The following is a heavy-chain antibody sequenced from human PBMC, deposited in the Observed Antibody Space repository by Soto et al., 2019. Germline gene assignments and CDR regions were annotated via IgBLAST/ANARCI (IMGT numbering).Heavy chain of an antibody. V-gene: IGHV1-46*03. CDR3: ARVIVAGTLFDY. CDR2: INPSGGST. CDR1: GYTFTSYA. Sequence: GASVKVSCKASGYTFTSYAMHWVRQAPGQGLEWMGIINPSGGSTSYAQKFQGRVTMTRDTSTSTVYMELSSLRSEDTAVYYCARVIVAGTLFDYWGQGTLVTVSS. D-gene: IGHD6-19*01. J-gene: IGHJ4*02.